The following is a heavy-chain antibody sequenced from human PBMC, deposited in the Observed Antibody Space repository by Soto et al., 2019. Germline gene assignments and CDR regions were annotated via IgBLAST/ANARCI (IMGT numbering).Heavy chain of an antibody. D-gene: IGHD3-3*01. CDR1: GFTVSSYG. Sequence: PGGSLRLSCAASGFTVSSYGMSWVRQAPGKGLEWVANIKQDGSEKYYVDSVKGRFTISRDNAKNSLYLQMNSLGAEDTAVYYCARATLRFLEWPVGDAFDIWGQGTMVTVSS. V-gene: IGHV3-7*03. CDR3: ARATLRFLEWPVGDAFDI. CDR2: IKQDGSEK. J-gene: IGHJ3*02.